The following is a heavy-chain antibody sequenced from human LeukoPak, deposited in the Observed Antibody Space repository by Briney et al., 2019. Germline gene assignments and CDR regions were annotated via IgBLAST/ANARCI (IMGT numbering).Heavy chain of an antibody. CDR1: GYTFTSYA. D-gene: IGHD3-3*01. J-gene: IGHJ5*02. V-gene: IGHV7-4-1*02. Sequence: ASVNVSCKASGYTFTSYAMNWVRQAPGQGLEWMGWINTNTGNPTYAQGFTGRFVFSLDTSVSTAYLQISSLKAEDTAVYYCARCPVGYDFWSGYLNWFDPWGQGTLVTVSS. CDR2: INTNTGNP. CDR3: ARCPVGYDFWSGYLNWFDP.